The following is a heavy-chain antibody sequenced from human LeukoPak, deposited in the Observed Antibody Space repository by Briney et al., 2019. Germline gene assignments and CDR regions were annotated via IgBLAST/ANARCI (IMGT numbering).Heavy chain of an antibody. J-gene: IGHJ6*02. Sequence: PGGSLRLSRAVSGFTFSSYWMNWDRQAPGKGLEWVANIKQDGGAMYYVDSVKGRFTVSRDNAKNSLYLQMNSLRAEDTAVYYCARDLSSTSSYAMDVWGQGTTVTVSS. CDR1: GFTFSSYW. CDR3: ARDLSSTSSYAMDV. CDR2: IKQDGGAM. D-gene: IGHD2-2*01. V-gene: IGHV3-7*05.